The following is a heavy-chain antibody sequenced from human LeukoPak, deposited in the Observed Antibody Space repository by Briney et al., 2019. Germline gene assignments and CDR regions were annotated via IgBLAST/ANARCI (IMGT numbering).Heavy chain of an antibody. CDR3: ARRTKGYCTAPTCGWFDP. D-gene: IGHD2-8*02. J-gene: IGHJ5*02. Sequence: GESLKISCKGSGYSFSTYWIGWVRQMPGKGLEWMGIIYPGDSDTRYSPSFQGQVTISADKSINTAYLQWSSLKASDTAMYYCARRTKGYCTAPTCGWFDPWGQGTLVTVSS. CDR2: IYPGDSDT. V-gene: IGHV5-51*01. CDR1: GYSFSTYW.